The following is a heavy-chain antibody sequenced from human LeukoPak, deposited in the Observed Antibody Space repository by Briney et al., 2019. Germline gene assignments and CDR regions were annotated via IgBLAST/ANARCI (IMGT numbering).Heavy chain of an antibody. J-gene: IGHJ4*02. Sequence: GGSLRLSCAASGFIFSSYAMHWVRQAPGKGLEWVAFIRYDGINKYYADSVKGRFTISRDNSKNTLYLQMNSLRPEDTAVYYCAKGVDYWGQGTLVTVSS. V-gene: IGHV3-30*02. CDR2: IRYDGINK. D-gene: IGHD6-13*01. CDR1: GFIFSSYA. CDR3: AKGVDY.